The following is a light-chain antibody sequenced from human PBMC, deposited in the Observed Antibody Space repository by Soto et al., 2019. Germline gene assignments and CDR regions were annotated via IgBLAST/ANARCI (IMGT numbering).Light chain of an antibody. CDR1: TSNLGAPYD. J-gene: IGLJ1*01. CDR3: FSYAGNSVYV. V-gene: IGLV1-40*01. Sequence: QSVLTEPPSVSEAPGQRFSISCTGSTSNLGAPYDVHWYQHLPGTASKLLTYGDNNRPSGVPDRFSGSKSGNTASLTISGLQAEDEADYYCFSYAGNSVYVFGTRTKATV. CDR2: GDN.